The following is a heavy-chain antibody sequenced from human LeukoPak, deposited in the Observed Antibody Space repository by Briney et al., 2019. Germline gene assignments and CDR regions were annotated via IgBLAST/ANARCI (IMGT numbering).Heavy chain of an antibody. D-gene: IGHD3-22*01. CDR3: GTPYYYDSSGYLDWFDP. CDR1: GFTFSSYA. J-gene: IGHJ5*02. CDR2: ISGSGGST. V-gene: IGHV3-23*01. Sequence: GGSLRLSCAASGFTFSSYAMSWVRQAPGKGLEWVSAISGSGGSTYYADSVKGRFTISRDNSKNTLYLQMNSLRAEDTAVYYCGTPYYYDSSGYLDWFDPWGQGTLVTVSS.